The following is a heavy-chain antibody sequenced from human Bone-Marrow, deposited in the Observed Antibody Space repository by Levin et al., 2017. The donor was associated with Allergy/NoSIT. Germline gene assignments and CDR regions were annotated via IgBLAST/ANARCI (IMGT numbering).Heavy chain of an antibody. Sequence: SETLSLTCLVSGGSNSNYYWSWIRQPAGKGLEWIGNIFTTGSTNYNPSLKNRVTMSMGPSKNQFSLNLTAVTAADTAVYYCARGGNWFDPWGQGTPVTVSS. V-gene: IGHV4-4*07. CDR2: IFTTGST. D-gene: IGHD3-10*01. J-gene: IGHJ5*02. CDR3: ARGGNWFDP. CDR1: GGSNSNYY.